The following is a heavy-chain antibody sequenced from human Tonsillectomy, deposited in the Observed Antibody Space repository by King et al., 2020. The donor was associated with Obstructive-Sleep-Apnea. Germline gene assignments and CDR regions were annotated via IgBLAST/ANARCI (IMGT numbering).Heavy chain of an antibody. V-gene: IGHV3-23*04. Sequence: VQLVESGGGLVQPGGSLRLSCAASGFTFSGYAMSWVRQAPGKGLEWVSAISGSGGSTYYADSVKGRFTISRDNSKNTLYLQMNSLRAEDTAVYYCAKGGSMVRGVIRDFDYWGQGTLVTVSS. D-gene: IGHD3-10*01. CDR1: GFTFSGYA. CDR3: AKGGSMVRGVIRDFDY. J-gene: IGHJ4*02. CDR2: ISGSGGST.